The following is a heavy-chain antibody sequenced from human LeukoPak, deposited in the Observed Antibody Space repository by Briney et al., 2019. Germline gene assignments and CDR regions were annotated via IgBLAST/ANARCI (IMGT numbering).Heavy chain of an antibody. D-gene: IGHD6-13*01. CDR1: GFTFSSYG. CDR2: IWYDGSNK. CDR3: ATRKQLVWGFDY. V-gene: IGHV3-33*01. Sequence: GGSLRLSCAASGFTFSSYGMHWVRQAPGKGLEWVAVIWYDGSNKYYADSVKGRFTISRDNSKNTLYLQMNSLRAEDTAVYYCATRKQLVWGFDYWGQGTLVTVSS. J-gene: IGHJ4*02.